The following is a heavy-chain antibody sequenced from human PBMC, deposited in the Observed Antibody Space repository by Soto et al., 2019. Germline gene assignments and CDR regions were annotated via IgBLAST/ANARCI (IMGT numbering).Heavy chain of an antibody. CDR2: IYHSGST. CDR1: GGSISSSSYY. Sequence: SETLSLTCTVSGGSISSSSYYWGWIRQPPGKGLEWIGSIYHSGSTNYNPSLKSRVTISVDKSKNQFSLKLSSVTAADTAVYYCARVSGSYYYGMDVWGQGTTVTVSS. D-gene: IGHD1-26*01. CDR3: ARVSGSYYYGMDV. J-gene: IGHJ6*02. V-gene: IGHV4-39*07.